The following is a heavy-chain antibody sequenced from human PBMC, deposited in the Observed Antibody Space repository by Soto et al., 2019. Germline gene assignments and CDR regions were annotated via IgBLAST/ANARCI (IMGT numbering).Heavy chain of an antibody. Sequence: GGSLRLSCAASGFTFSSYAMSWVRQAPGKGLEWVSAISGSGGSTYYADSVKGRFTISRDNSKNTLYLQMNSLRAEDTAVYYCAKDQSGTYYYDSSGYYPFDYWGQGTPVTVSS. CDR2: ISGSGGST. J-gene: IGHJ4*02. CDR3: AKDQSGTYYYDSSGYYPFDY. D-gene: IGHD3-22*01. V-gene: IGHV3-23*01. CDR1: GFTFSSYA.